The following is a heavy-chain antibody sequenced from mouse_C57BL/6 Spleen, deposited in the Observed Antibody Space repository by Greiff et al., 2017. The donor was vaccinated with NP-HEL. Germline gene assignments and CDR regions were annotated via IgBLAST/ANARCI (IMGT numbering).Heavy chain of an antibody. CDR2: ISSGSSTI. Sequence: EVKLMESGGGLVKPGGSLKLSCAASGFTFSDYGMHWVRQAPEKGLEWVAYISSGSSTIYYADTVKGRFTISRDNAKNTLFLQMTSLRSEDTAMYYCARSYGSDAMDYWGQGTSVTVSS. J-gene: IGHJ4*01. V-gene: IGHV5-17*01. D-gene: IGHD1-1*01. CDR1: GFTFSDYG. CDR3: ARSYGSDAMDY.